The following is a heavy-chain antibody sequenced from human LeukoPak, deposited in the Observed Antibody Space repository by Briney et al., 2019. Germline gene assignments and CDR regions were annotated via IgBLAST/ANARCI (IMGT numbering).Heavy chain of an antibody. D-gene: IGHD3-22*01. CDR3: ATSMIVVVNDAFDI. J-gene: IGHJ3*02. CDR2: ISGSGGST. CDR1: GFTFSSYS. Sequence: GGSLRLSCAASGFTFSSYSMSWVRQAPGKGLEWVSAISGSGGSTYYADSVKGRFTISRDNSKNTLYLQMNSLRAEDAAVYYCATSMIVVVNDAFDIWGQGTMVTVSS. V-gene: IGHV3-23*01.